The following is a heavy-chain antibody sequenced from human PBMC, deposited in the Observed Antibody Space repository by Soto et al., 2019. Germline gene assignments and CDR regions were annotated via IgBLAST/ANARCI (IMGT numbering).Heavy chain of an antibody. D-gene: IGHD1-7*01. J-gene: IGHJ4*02. CDR2: FSFDGSYQ. Sequence: QVQLVESGGGVVQPGRSLRLSCVVSGFTFRNYGMHWVRQAPGKGLEWVAVFSFDGSYQRYADSVKGRFTISRDISKNTLYLKMTGLSREDVAVYYCVKDGTYQGGWDGGQETLVTVSS. CDR3: VKDGTYQGGWD. CDR1: GFTFRNYG. V-gene: IGHV3-30*18.